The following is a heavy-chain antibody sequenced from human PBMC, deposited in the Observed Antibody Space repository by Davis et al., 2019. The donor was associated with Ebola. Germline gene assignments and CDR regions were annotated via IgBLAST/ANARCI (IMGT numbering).Heavy chain of an antibody. CDR1: GFTFSSYA. D-gene: IGHD3-10*01. CDR2: ISGSGYT. J-gene: IGHJ6*02. CDR3: AKVGYYFGSGGYYGMDV. Sequence: GESLKISCAASGFTFSSYAMSWVRQAPGKGLECVSVISGSGYTYYAGSVKGRFTISRDNSKNTVHLQMNSLRAEDTALYYRAKVGYYFGSGGYYGMDVWGQGTTVTVSS. V-gene: IGHV3-23*01.